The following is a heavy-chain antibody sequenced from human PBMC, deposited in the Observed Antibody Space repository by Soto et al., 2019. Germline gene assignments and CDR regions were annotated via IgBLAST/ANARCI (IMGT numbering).Heavy chain of an antibody. D-gene: IGHD4-17*01. CDR2: ISGSGGST. CDR1: GFTFSSYA. J-gene: IGHJ4*02. CDR3: GSDDYGDYYFDY. Sequence: EVQLLESGGGLVQPGGSLRLSCAASGFTFSSYAMSWVRQAPGKGLEWVSAISGSGGSTYYADSVKGRFTISRDNSKNTRDLQMNSLRAEDTAVYYCGSDDYGDYYFDYWGPGTLVTVSS. V-gene: IGHV3-23*01.